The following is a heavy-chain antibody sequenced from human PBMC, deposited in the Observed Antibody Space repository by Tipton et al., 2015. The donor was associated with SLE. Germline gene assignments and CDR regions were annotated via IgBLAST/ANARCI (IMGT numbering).Heavy chain of an antibody. CDR3: AREASSSWYYFDY. J-gene: IGHJ4*02. Sequence: SLRLSCAASGFTFSSYAMHWVRQAPGKGLEYVSAISSNGGSTYYANSVKGRFTISRDNSKNTLYLQMGSLRAEDMAVYYCAREASSSWYYFDYWGQGTLVTVSS. V-gene: IGHV3-64*01. CDR1: GFTFSSYA. D-gene: IGHD6-13*01. CDR2: ISSNGGST.